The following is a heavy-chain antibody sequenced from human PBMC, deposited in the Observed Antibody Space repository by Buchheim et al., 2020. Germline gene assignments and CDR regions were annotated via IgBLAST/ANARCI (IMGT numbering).Heavy chain of an antibody. CDR2: IIPIFGTA. J-gene: IGHJ2*01. Sequence: QVQLAQSGAEVKKPGSSVKVSCKASGGTFSSYAITWVRQAPGQGLEWMGGIIPIFGTANYAQKFQGRITITADESTSTAYMELSSLRSEDTAVYYCAREGGGYYDSSGYYYGRYFDLWGRGTL. CDR1: GGTFSSYA. CDR3: AREGGGYYDSSGYYYGRYFDL. V-gene: IGHV1-69*12. D-gene: IGHD3-22*01.